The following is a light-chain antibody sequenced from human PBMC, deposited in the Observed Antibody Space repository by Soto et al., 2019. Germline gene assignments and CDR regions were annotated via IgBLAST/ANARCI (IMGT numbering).Light chain of an antibody. CDR1: SSDVGGYNY. V-gene: IGLV2-8*01. CDR2: EVT. J-gene: IGLJ1*01. CDR3: RSYGGSNNYV. Sequence: QSVLTQPPSASGSPGQSVTISCTGTSSDVGGYNYVSWYQQHPGKAPKLMIYEVTKRPSGVPDRFSGSKSGNAASLTVSGLQGEDEAHYSCRSYGGSNNYVFGTGPKVTVL.